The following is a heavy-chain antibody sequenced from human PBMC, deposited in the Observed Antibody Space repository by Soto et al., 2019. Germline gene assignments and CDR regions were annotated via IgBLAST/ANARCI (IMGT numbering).Heavy chain of an antibody. CDR2: IRRKANSYTT. D-gene: IGHD6-19*01. V-gene: IGHV3-72*01. CDR1: GFSFSGYS. Sequence: GGSLRLSCVASGFSFSGYSMNWVRQAPGKGLEWVGRIRRKANSYTTEYAASVKGRFTISRDDSKNSLYLQMNSLKTEDTAVYYCAMFGGWPGRSNDMDVRGQGTTVTVFS. CDR3: AMFGGWPGRSNDMDV. J-gene: IGHJ6*02.